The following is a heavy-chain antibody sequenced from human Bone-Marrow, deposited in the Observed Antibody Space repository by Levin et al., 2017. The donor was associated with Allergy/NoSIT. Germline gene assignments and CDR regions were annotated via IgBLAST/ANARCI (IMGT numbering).Heavy chain of an antibody. J-gene: IGHJ3*02. Sequence: PGESLKISCQASGYTFIGYYMHWVRQAPGQGLEWMGRINPNSGGTNYAQKFQGRVTMTRDTSISTAYMELSRLRSDDTAVYYCARSPAVAGPGAGAFDIWGQGTMVTVSS. CDR1: GYTFIGYY. CDR3: ARSPAVAGPGAGAFDI. CDR2: INPNSGGT. D-gene: IGHD6-19*01. V-gene: IGHV1-2*06.